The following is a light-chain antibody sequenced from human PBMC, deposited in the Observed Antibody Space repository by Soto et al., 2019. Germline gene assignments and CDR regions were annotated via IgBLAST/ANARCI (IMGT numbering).Light chain of an antibody. CDR1: QSVSSSY. Sequence: ELVLTQSPGTLSLSPGERATLSCRASQSVSSSYLAWYQQKPGQAPRLLIYGASSRATGIPDRFSGSGSGTDFTLAITRLEPEDFAVYYCQQYDNSPYTFGQGTKLDIK. V-gene: IGKV3-20*01. J-gene: IGKJ2*01. CDR3: QQYDNSPYT. CDR2: GAS.